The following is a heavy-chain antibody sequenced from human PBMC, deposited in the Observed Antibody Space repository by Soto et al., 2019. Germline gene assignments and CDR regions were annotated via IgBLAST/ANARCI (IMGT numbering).Heavy chain of an antibody. CDR3: ARDTNYYASSGYYYAPDY. D-gene: IGHD3-22*01. Sequence: SETLSLTCTVSGGSISSGDYYWSWIRQPPGKGLEWIGYIYYSGSTYCNPSLKSRVTISVDTSKNQFSLKLSSVTAADTAVYYCARDTNYYASSGYYYAPDYWGQGTLVTVSS. CDR2: IYYSGST. J-gene: IGHJ4*02. CDR1: GGSISSGDYY. V-gene: IGHV4-30-4*01.